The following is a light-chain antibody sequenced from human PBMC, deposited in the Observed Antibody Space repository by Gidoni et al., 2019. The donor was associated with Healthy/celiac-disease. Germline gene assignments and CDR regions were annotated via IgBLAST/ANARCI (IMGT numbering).Light chain of an antibody. CDR1: QSISSY. J-gene: IGKJ4*01. Sequence: DIQMTQSPSSLSASVGDRVTITCRASQSISSYLNWYQQKPGKAPKLLIYAASSLQSGVPSRVSGSGSGTDFTLTISSLQPEDFETYYCQQSYSTPRALTFGGGTKVEIK. V-gene: IGKV1-39*01. CDR2: AAS. CDR3: QQSYSTPRALT.